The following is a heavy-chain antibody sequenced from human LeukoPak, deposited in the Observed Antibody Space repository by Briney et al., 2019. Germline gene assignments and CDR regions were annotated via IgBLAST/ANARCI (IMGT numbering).Heavy chain of an antibody. J-gene: IGHJ5*02. V-gene: IGHV3-48*03. CDR3: ARENMGYCSGGSCYRAWFDP. CDR1: GFTFSSYE. Sequence: PGGSLRLSCAASGFTFSSYEMNWVRQAPGKGLEWVSYISSSGSTIYYADSAKGRFTISRDNAKNSLYLQMNSLRAEDTAVYYCARENMGYCSGGSCYRAWFDPCGQGTLVTVSS. CDR2: ISSSGSTI. D-gene: IGHD2-15*01.